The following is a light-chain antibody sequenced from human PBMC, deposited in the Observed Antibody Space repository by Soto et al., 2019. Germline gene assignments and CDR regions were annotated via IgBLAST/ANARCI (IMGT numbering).Light chain of an antibody. J-gene: IGKJ2*01. V-gene: IGKV3-20*01. CDR3: QHFGNSLYT. Sequence: EVVLTQSPGTLSLSPGERATLSCRASQSVSSNYIAWYQQKPGQAPRLLIYGTSTRSTGIPDRFSGSGSGTDFPLTISRLEPEDVAVYYCQHFGNSLYTFGQGTNLEIK. CDR2: GTS. CDR1: QSVSSNY.